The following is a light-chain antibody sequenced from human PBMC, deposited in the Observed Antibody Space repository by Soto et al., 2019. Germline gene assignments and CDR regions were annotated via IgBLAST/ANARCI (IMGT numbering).Light chain of an antibody. CDR1: QSVGSSY. CDR2: AAS. CDR3: QQYGSSSYT. Sequence: EIVLTQSPGTLSLSPGERATLSCRASQSVGSSYLAWYQQKPGQPPRLLIYAASSRATGIPDRFSGSASGTDFTLSISRLEPEDFAVYFCQQYGSSSYTFGQGTKLEIK. J-gene: IGKJ2*01. V-gene: IGKV3-20*01.